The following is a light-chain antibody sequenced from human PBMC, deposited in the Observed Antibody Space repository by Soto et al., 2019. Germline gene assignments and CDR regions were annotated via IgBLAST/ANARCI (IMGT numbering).Light chain of an antibody. Sequence: EIVLTPSPGTLSLSPGDRATLSCRASQSVSSSYLAWYQQKPGQAPRLLIYGASSRATGIPDRFSGSGSGTDFTLTISRLEPEDFAVYYCHQYGSSPSAFGQGTKVDIK. CDR2: GAS. CDR1: QSVSSSY. V-gene: IGKV3-20*01. CDR3: HQYGSSPSA. J-gene: IGKJ1*01.